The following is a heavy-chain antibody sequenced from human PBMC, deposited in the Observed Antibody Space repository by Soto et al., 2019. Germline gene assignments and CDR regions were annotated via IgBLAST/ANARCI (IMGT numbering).Heavy chain of an antibody. CDR2: IYFTGTT. D-gene: IGHD3-22*01. V-gene: IGHV4-30-4*01. CDR3: ARLYWSYYASSGYLDQ. Sequence: SETLSLTCTVSNGSISNGDYYWIWVRQSPGKGLESIGYIYFTGTTYYNPSLQSRLSISVDRSKNQMSLRLTSVTAADTAVYYCARLYWSYYASSGYLDQWGHGTLVTGSS. CDR1: NGSISNGDYY. J-gene: IGHJ4*01.